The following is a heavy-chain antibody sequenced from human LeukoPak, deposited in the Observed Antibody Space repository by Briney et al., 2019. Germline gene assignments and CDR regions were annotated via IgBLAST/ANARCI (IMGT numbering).Heavy chain of an antibody. D-gene: IGHD6-19*01. V-gene: IGHV3-20*04. CDR1: GFTFDDYG. CDR3: ARGGVYSSGWYVDY. CDR2: INWNGGST. J-gene: IGHJ4*02. Sequence: GGSLRLSCAASGFTFDDYGMSWVRQAPGKGLEWVSGINWNGGSTGYADSVKGLFTISRDNAKNSLYLQMNSLRAEDTAVYYCARGGVYSSGWYVDYWGQGTLVTVSS.